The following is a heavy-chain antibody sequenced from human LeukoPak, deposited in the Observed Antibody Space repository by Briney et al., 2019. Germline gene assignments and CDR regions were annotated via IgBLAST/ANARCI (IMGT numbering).Heavy chain of an antibody. D-gene: IGHD3-10*01. J-gene: IGHJ5*02. V-gene: IGHV1-69*13. CDR2: IIPIFGTA. Sequence: SVKVSCKASGYSFTGYYIHWVRQAPGQGLEWMGGIIPIFGTANYAQKFQGRVTITADESTSTAYMELSSLRSEDTAVYYCARDCVVRGVICWFDPWGQGTLVTVSS. CDR1: GYSFTGYY. CDR3: ARDCVVRGVICWFDP.